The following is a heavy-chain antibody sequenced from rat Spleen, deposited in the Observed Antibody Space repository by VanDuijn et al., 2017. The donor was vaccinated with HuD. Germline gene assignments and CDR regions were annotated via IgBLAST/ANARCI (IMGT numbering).Heavy chain of an antibody. Sequence: NWIRKFPGNKLEWMGYINGAGSTNYNPSLKSRISITRDTSKNQFFLQVNSVTTEDTATYYCARSGPGFAYWGQGTLVTVSS. J-gene: IGHJ3*01. V-gene: IGHV3-3*01. CDR2: INGAGST. CDR3: ARSGPGFAY.